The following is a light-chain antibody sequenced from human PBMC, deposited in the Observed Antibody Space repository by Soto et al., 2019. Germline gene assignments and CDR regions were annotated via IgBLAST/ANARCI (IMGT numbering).Light chain of an antibody. CDR1: SSDVGGYNY. J-gene: IGLJ1*01. CDR3: SSYTSSSIDYV. CDR2: EVS. Sequence: QSVLTQPASVSGSPGQSITISCTGTSSDVGGYNYVSWYQQHPGKAPKLMIYEVSNRPSGVSNRFSGSKSGNTASLTISGLQAEDEADYYCSSYTSSSIDYVVGPGTKLTVL. V-gene: IGLV2-14*01.